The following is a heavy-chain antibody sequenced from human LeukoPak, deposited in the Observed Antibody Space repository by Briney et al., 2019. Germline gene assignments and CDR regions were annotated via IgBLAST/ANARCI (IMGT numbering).Heavy chain of an antibody. J-gene: IGHJ4*02. CDR2: INPNSGGT. V-gene: IGHV1-2*02. CDR1: GYTFTSYY. Sequence: ASVKVSCKASGYTFTSYYMHWVRQAPGQGLEWMGWINPNSGGTNYAQKFQGRVTMTRDTSISTAYMELSRLRSDDTAVYYCPGYCSSTSCYFDDYWGQGTLVTVSS. CDR3: PGYCSSTSCYFDDY. D-gene: IGHD2-2*01.